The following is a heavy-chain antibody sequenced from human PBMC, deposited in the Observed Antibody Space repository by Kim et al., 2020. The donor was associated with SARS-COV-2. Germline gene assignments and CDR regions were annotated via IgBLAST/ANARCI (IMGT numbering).Heavy chain of an antibody. V-gene: IGHV1-18*01. CDR3: ARARYSTNSPFFY. CDR2: ISGSNGAT. Sequence: ASVKVSCKASGYTFSNYGISWVRLAPGQGLEWMGWISGSNGATKYAQKFQGRVTMTTDTSADTAYMELRSLRSDDTALYYCARARYSTNSPFFYWGQGTL. J-gene: IGHJ4*02. CDR1: GYTFSNYG. D-gene: IGHD2-8*01.